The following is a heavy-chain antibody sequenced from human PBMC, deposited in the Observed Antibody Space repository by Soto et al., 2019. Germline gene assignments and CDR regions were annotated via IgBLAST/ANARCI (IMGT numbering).Heavy chain of an antibody. J-gene: IGHJ4*02. D-gene: IGHD5-18*01. V-gene: IGHV4-4*07. CDR3: ARHLLRGYSYGYGHADPDY. CDR2: IYSSGGT. CDR1: GGAISGYY. Sequence: PSETLSLTCTVSGGAISGYYWTWIRQPAGKGLEWIGRIYSSGGTKYNPSLKSRVTISVDTSKNQFSLKLSSVTAADTAVYYCARHLLRGYSYGYGHADPDYWGQGTLVTVSS.